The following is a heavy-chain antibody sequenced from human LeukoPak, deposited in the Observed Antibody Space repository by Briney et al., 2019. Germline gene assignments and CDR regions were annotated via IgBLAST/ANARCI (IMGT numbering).Heavy chain of an antibody. V-gene: IGHV3-23*01. CDR1: GFTFSAYA. J-gene: IGHJ4*02. CDR3: AKPQYDSSWYYFDY. CDR2: ISGNGVST. Sequence: GGSLRLSCAASGFTFSAYAMTWVRRAPGKGLEWVSTISGNGVSTYYANSVKGRFTISRDNSKNTLWLQMNSLRAEDTALYYCAKPQYDSSWYYFDYWGQGTLVTVSS. D-gene: IGHD6-13*01.